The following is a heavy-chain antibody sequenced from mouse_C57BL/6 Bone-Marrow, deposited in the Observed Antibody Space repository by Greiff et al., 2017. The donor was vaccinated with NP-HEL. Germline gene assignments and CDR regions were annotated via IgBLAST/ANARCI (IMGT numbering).Heavy chain of an antibody. CDR1: GYTFTSSG. D-gene: IGHD2-4*01. Sequence: QVQLQQSGAELARPGASVKLSCKASGYTFTSSGISWVKQRTGQGLEWIGEIYPRSGNTYYNEKFKGKATLTADKSSSTAYMRLRSLTAEDSAVYFGARGGLRPGGYYFDYWGQGTTLTVSS. V-gene: IGHV1-81*01. J-gene: IGHJ2*01. CDR2: IYPRSGNT. CDR3: ARGGLRPGGYYFDY.